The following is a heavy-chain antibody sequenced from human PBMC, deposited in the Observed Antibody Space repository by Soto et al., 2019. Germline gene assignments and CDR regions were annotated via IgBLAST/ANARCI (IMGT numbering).Heavy chain of an antibody. J-gene: IGHJ4*03. Sequence: PGGSLRLSCAASGFSFGNYWMSWVRQAPGKGLEWVANKRGDGGEEFFMDSVKGRFTISRDNTKNLLFLQMNSLRAEDTAVYYCARGNFDSCYGYCYFDHWGQGTLVTVSS. CDR3: ARGNFDSCYGYCYFDH. V-gene: IGHV3-7*04. CDR2: KRGDGGEE. D-gene: IGHD3-22*01. CDR1: GFSFGNYW.